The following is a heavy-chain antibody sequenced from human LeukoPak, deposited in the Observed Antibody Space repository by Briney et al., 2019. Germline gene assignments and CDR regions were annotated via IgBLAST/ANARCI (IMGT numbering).Heavy chain of an antibody. J-gene: IGHJ4*02. CDR1: GYTFTSYD. CDR2: MNPNRGNT. D-gene: IGHD3-16*02. CDR3: ARVNYDYVWGSYRPFDY. V-gene: IGHV1-8*03. Sequence: ASVKVSCKASGYTFTSYDINWVRQATGQGLEWMVWMNPNRGNTGYAQKFQGRVNVTRNTSISTAYMELSSLRSEDTAVYYCARVNYDYVWGSYRPFDYWGQGNLVTVSS.